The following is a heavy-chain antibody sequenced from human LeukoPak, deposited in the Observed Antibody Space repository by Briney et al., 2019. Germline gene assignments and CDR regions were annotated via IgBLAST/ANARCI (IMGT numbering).Heavy chain of an antibody. CDR1: GGTFSSYA. J-gene: IGHJ4*02. CDR3: ATDNWNYGRGTNYFDY. Sequence: SVKVSCKASGGTFSSYAISWVRQAPGQGLEWMGGIIPIFGTANYAQKFQGRVTITADESTSTAYMELSSLRSEDTAVYYCATDNWNYGRGTNYFDYWGQGTLVTVSS. D-gene: IGHD1-7*01. CDR2: IIPIFGTA. V-gene: IGHV1-69*01.